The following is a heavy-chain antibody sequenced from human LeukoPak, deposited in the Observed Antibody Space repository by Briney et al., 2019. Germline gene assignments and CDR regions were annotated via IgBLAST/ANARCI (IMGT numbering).Heavy chain of an antibody. V-gene: IGHV4-59*01. CDR3: ARGIFYGSGSRIFDY. CDR1: GGSFSGYY. J-gene: IGHJ4*02. Sequence: SETLSLTCAVYGGSFSGYYWSWIRQPPGKGLEWIGYIYYSGSTNYNPSLKSRVTISVDTSKNQFSLKLSSVTAAGTAVYYCARGIFYGSGSRIFDYWGQGTLVTVSS. CDR2: IYYSGST. D-gene: IGHD3-10*01.